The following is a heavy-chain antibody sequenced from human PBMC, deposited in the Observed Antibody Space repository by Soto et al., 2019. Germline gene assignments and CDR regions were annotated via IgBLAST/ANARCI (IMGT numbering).Heavy chain of an antibody. Sequence: SETLSLTCSVSGAALNSGNYYWSWIRQVPGKGLEWIGHIYVTGAVDYNPSLRDRITISQDTSERQFSLNLRLVTAADTAVYYCARLRIATNNYKWLDPWGQGTLVTVSS. CDR1: GAALNSGNYY. CDR3: ARLRIATNNYKWLDP. D-gene: IGHD2-21*01. J-gene: IGHJ5*02. V-gene: IGHV4-31*03. CDR2: IYVTGAV.